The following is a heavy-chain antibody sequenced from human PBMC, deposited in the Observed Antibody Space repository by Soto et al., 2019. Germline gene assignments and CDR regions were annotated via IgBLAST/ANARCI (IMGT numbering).Heavy chain of an antibody. J-gene: IGHJ4*02. D-gene: IGHD3-22*01. CDR2: IIPILGIA. Sequence: QVQLVQSGAEVKKPGSSVKVSCKASGGTFSSYTISWVRQAPGQGLEWMGRIIPILGIANYAQKFQGRVTITADKSTSTAYMELSSLRSEDTAMYYCASADSSGYPLDYWGQGTLVTVSS. CDR1: GGTFSSYT. CDR3: ASADSSGYPLDY. V-gene: IGHV1-69*02.